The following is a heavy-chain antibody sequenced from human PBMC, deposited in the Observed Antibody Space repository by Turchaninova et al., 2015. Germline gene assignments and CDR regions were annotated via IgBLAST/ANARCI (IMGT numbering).Heavy chain of an antibody. CDR1: GGSISSSRNY. V-gene: IGHV4-39*07. CDR2: IYYSGNT. CDR3: AKDWTQTGINYFDY. J-gene: IGHJ4*02. D-gene: IGHD1-1*01. Sequence: QLPDSGPGLVKPSETLSLTCTVSGGSISSSRNYWGWIRQPPGKGLEWIGSIYYSGNTHYNPFLESRVTISVDTSKNQFSLELSSVTAADTAVYYCAKDWTQTGINYFDYWGQGTLVTVSS.